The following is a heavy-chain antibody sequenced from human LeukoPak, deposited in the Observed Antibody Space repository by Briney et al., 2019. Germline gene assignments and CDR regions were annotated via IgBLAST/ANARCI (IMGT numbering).Heavy chain of an antibody. V-gene: IGHV3-48*04. CDR2: ISGSSSTI. CDR3: ARDRLLDAFDI. J-gene: IGHJ3*02. Sequence: GRSLRLSCAASGFTFSGYTMNWVRQAPGKGLEWVSSISGSSSTIHYADSVKGRFTISRDNAKNSVFLQMNSLRGEDTAVYYCARDRLLDAFDIWGQGTMVTVSS. CDR1: GFTFSGYT.